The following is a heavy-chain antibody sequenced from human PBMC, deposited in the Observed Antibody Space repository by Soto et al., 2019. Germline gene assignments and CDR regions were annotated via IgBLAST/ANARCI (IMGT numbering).Heavy chain of an antibody. D-gene: IGHD2-2*01. V-gene: IGHV4-34*01. CDR1: GGSFSGYY. CDR2: INHSGST. Sequence: PSETLSLTCAVYGGSFSGYYWSWIRQPPGKGLEWIGEINHSGSTNYNPSLKSRVTISVDTSKNQFSLKLSSVTAADTAVYYCASGGYKLLYYYYYGMDVWGQGTTVTVSS. CDR3: ASGGYKLLYYYYYGMDV. J-gene: IGHJ6*02.